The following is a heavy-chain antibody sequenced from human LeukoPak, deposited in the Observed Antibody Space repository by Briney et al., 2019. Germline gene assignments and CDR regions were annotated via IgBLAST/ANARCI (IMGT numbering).Heavy chain of an antibody. J-gene: IGHJ4*02. V-gene: IGHV3-30-3*01. Sequence: PGGSLRLPCAASGFTFSSYAMHWVRQAPGKGLEWVAVISYDGSNKYYADSVKGRFTISRDNSKNTLYLQMNSLRAEDTAVYYCAREGTNFWSGYYPSYYFDYWGQGTLVTVSS. CDR3: AREGTNFWSGYYPSYYFDY. CDR1: GFTFSSYA. CDR2: ISYDGSNK. D-gene: IGHD3-3*01.